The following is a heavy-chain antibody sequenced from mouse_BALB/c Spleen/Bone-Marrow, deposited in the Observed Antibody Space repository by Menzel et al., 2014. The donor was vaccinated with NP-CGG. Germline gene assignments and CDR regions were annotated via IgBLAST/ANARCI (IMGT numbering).Heavy chain of an antibody. J-gene: IGHJ3*01. D-gene: IGHD2-14*01. Sequence: EVKLMESGAELVRGGASVKLSCTDSGFNIKDYYMHWVKQRPEQGLEWIGWIDPGNGDTEYDPKFQGKATLTPDPSSSTAYLQLSSYTSEDTADYCCSLYRFPPPWFAYWGHGTLVTVSA. CDR2: IDPGNGDT. CDR3: SLYRFPPPWFAY. CDR1: GFNIKDYY. V-gene: IGHV14-4*02.